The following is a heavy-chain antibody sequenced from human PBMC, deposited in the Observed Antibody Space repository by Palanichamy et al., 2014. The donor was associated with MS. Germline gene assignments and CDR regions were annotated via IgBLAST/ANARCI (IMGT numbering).Heavy chain of an antibody. J-gene: IGHJ4*02. CDR2: IKQDGSEK. CDR1: GFTFSSYW. CDR3: ARGWSSFDC. V-gene: IGHV3-7*03. Sequence: EVQLVESGGGLVQPGGSLRLSCAASGFTFSSYWMTWVRQTPGKGLEWVANIKQDGSEKFYVDSVKGRFTISRDNPKNSLYLQMNSLRAEDTAVYYCARGWSSFDCWGQGTLVTVSS. D-gene: IGHD2-8*01.